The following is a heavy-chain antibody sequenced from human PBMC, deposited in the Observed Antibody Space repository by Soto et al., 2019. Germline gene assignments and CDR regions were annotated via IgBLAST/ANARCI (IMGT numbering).Heavy chain of an antibody. V-gene: IGHV1-3*05. CDR1: GYTFTGFA. J-gene: IGHJ4*02. CDR3: ARAVAVPADFDY. Sequence: QVQLVQSGAEEKKPGASVKVSCKASGYTFTGFAMHWVRRAPGQRLEWMGWINAGNGNTKYSQKFHGRVTITRDTSASTAYMELSSLRSEDTAVYYCARAVAVPADFDYWGQGTLVTVSS. D-gene: IGHD6-19*01. CDR2: INAGNGNT.